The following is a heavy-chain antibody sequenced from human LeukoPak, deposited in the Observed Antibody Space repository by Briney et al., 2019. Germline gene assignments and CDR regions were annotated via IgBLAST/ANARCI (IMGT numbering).Heavy chain of an antibody. CDR3: ARPLSSGWYGILPQRRFDS. D-gene: IGHD6-19*01. V-gene: IGHV3-7*01. J-gene: IGHJ4*02. Sequence: GGSLRLSCAASGFTFSSYWMSWVRQAPGKGLEWVANIKQDGSEKYYVDSVKGRFTISRDNAKNSLYLQMNSLRAEDTAVYYCARPLSSGWYGILPQRRFDSWGQGPLVTVSS. CDR2: IKQDGSEK. CDR1: GFTFSSYW.